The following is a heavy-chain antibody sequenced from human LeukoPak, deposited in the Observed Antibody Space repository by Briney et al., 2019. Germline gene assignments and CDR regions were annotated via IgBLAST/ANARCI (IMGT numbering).Heavy chain of an antibody. V-gene: IGHV3-74*01. CDR2: INSDGSST. D-gene: IGHD4-17*01. CDR3: ARAEPYGDYDI. Sequence: QPGGSLRLSCAASGFTFSSYWMHWVRQAPGKGLVWVSRINSDGSSTSYADSVKGRFTISRDNAKNTLYLQMNSLRAEDTAVYHCARAEPYGDYDIWGQGTLVTVSS. CDR1: GFTFSSYW. J-gene: IGHJ4*02.